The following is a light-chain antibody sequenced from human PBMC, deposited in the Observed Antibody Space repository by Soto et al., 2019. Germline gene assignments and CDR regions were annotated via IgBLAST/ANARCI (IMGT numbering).Light chain of an antibody. CDR3: HHYNETPLT. J-gene: IGKJ4*01. CDR2: GAS. Sequence: EIVMTQSPASLSVSPGERVTLSCRASQSVGTNLAWYQERPGQAPSLLIFGASTRATDIPARFSGSGSGTEFTLAITSLQSEDFAVYYCHHYNETPLTFGGGTKVEIK. CDR1: QSVGTN. V-gene: IGKV3-15*01.